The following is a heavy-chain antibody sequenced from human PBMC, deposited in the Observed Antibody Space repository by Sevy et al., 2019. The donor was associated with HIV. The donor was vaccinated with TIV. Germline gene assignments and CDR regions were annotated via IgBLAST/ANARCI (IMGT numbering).Heavy chain of an antibody. V-gene: IGHV3-33*01. J-gene: IGHJ4*02. CDR1: GFIFSNYA. CDR3: ARYWGRDGHSIDY. D-gene: IGHD3-16*01. CDR2: IWYDGTDK. Sequence: GGSLRLCCATSGFIFSNYAMHWIRQAPGKGLEWVAVIWYDGTDKYYADSVQGRFTISRDNSKNTLYLQMNSLRVEDTAVYYCARYWGRDGHSIDYWGQGTLVTVSS.